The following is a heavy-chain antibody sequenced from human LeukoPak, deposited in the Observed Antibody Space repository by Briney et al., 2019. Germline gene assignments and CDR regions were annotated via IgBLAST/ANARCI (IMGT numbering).Heavy chain of an antibody. CDR3: VVWGEDRSGHRFDF. CDR2: INTDGSNT. J-gene: IGHJ4*02. CDR1: GFTFDYYW. D-gene: IGHD3-22*01. Sequence: GGSVRLSCAASGFTFDYYWMHWVRQAPGKGLMWVSRINTDGSNTHYADSVKGRFTISRDNAKNTLYLQMNGLRVEDTAVYYCVVWGEDRSGHRFDFWGQGTLVTVSS. V-gene: IGHV3-74*01.